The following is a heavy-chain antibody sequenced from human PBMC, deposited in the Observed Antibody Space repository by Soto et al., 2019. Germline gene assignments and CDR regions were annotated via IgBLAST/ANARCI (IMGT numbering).Heavy chain of an antibody. CDR3: VKEVLPYNGEWDWFDP. Sequence: GGSLRLSCRGSGFIFNNYAMSWVRQAPGKGLEWVSGIGGTGTDTHYADPVRGRFTISRDDYTMYLQMTRLRVEDTAVYYCVKEVLPYNGEWDWFDPWGHGTLVPVSS. V-gene: IGHV3-23*01. J-gene: IGHJ5*02. CDR2: IGGTGTDT. CDR1: GFIFNNYA. D-gene: IGHD3-10*01.